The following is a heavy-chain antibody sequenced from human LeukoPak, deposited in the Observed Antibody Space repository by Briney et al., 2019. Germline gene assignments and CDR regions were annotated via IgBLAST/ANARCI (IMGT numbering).Heavy chain of an antibody. D-gene: IGHD2-2*01. CDR1: GFTFSSYA. CDR3: VKDRGDCSSTSCYDAFDI. J-gene: IGHJ3*02. CDR2: ISSNGGST. V-gene: IGHV3-64D*06. Sequence: GGSVRLSCSASGFTFSSYAMHWVRQAPGKGLECVSAISSNGGSTYYADSVKGRFTISRDNSKNTLYLQMSSLRAEDTAVYYCVKDRGDCSSTSCYDAFDIWGQGTMVTVSS.